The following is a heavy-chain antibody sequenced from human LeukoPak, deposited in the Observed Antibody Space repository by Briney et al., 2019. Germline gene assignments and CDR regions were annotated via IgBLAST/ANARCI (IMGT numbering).Heavy chain of an antibody. J-gene: IGHJ5*02. Sequence: ASVKVSCKASGYTFTSYYMHWVRQAPGQGLEWMGLINPTGGSTGYAQKFQGRVTMTRDMSTSTDYMELSSLRSKDTAIYYCARDNSVGDNAWWFDPWGQGTLVTVSS. D-gene: IGHD1-26*01. CDR1: GYTFTSYY. CDR3: ARDNSVGDNAWWFDP. V-gene: IGHV1-46*01. CDR2: INPTGGST.